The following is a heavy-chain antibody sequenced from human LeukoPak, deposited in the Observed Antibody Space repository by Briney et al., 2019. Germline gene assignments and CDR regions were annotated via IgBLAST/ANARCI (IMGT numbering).Heavy chain of an antibody. CDR2: IITIFGTA. CDR1: GGTFSSYA. V-gene: IGHV1-69*01. D-gene: IGHD3-10*01. CDR3: ARDYYGSGSYYKPFDY. J-gene: IGHJ4*02. Sequence: SVKVSCKASGGTFSSYAISWVRQAPGQGLEWMGGIITIFGTANYAQKFQGRVTITADESTSTAYMELSSLRSEDTAVYYCARDYYGSGSYYKPFDYWGQGTLVTVSS.